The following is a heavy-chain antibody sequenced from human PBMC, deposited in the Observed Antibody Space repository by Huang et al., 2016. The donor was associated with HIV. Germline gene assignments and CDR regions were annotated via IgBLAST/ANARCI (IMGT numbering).Heavy chain of an antibody. CDR2: IRKDGMKK. Sequence: VQLIESGGGVVQPGKSLRLSCATSGFILSHYGMHWVRQAPGKGLKLVAVIRKDGMKKNYAESVRGRFTVGRDNGNNTLFLQMRSLGVDDTAVYYCARGDYYDSSGYHPGYFDYWGQGILVTVSS. D-gene: IGHD3-22*01. J-gene: IGHJ4*02. CDR3: ARGDYYDSSGYHPGYFDY. CDR1: GFILSHYG. V-gene: IGHV3-33*04.